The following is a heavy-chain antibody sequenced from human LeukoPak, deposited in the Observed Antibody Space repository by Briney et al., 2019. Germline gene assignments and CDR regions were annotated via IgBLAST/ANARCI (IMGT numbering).Heavy chain of an antibody. D-gene: IGHD3-16*01. CDR3: AISVWGEETGIRVNYLDF. J-gene: IGHJ4*02. Sequence: GGSLRLSCAASGFTFSNYGMHWVRQAPGKGLEWVALISFDGSQKYYADSVKGRFTISRDNSKSTVYLQMNSLRVEDAAVYYCAISVWGEETGIRVNYLDFWGQGTLVTVSS. CDR1: GFTFSNYG. V-gene: IGHV3-30*02. CDR2: ISFDGSQK.